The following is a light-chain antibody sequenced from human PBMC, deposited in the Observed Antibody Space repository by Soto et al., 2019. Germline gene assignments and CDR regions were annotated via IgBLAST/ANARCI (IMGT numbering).Light chain of an antibody. V-gene: IGKV3-15*01. CDR2: GAS. CDR1: QSVSSSY. CDR3: QQYNNWPVT. Sequence: ETVLTQSPGTLSLSQGERATLSCRASQSVSSSYLAWYQQKPGQAPRLLIYGASTRATGIPARFSGSGSGTEFTLTISGLQSEDFATYYCQQYNNWPVTFGGGTKVDIK. J-gene: IGKJ4*01.